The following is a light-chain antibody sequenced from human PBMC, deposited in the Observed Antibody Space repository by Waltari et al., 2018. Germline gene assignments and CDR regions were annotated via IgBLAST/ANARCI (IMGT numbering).Light chain of an antibody. J-gene: IGKJ4*01. Sequence: EIVMTQSPATLSVSPGERATLSCRASQSVSSNLAWYQQKPGQAPRLRIYGASTRATGIPARFSGSGSGTEFTLTISSLQSEDFAVYYCQQYNSWPETFGGGTKVEIK. V-gene: IGKV3-15*01. CDR3: QQYNSWPET. CDR2: GAS. CDR1: QSVSSN.